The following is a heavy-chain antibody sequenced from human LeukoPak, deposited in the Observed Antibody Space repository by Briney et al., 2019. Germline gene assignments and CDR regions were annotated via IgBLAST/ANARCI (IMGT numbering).Heavy chain of an antibody. CDR1: GGSFSGYY. V-gene: IGHV4-34*01. Sequence: TSETLSLTCAVYGGSFSGYYWSWIRQPPGKGLEWIGEINHSGSTNYNPSLKSRVTISVDTSKNQFSPKLSSVTAADTAVYYCARVSDYGGTLDYWGQGTLVTVSS. J-gene: IGHJ4*02. D-gene: IGHD4-23*01. CDR3: ARVSDYGGTLDY. CDR2: INHSGST.